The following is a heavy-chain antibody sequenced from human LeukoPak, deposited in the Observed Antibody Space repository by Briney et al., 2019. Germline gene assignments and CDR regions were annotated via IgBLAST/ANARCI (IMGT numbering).Heavy chain of an antibody. J-gene: IGHJ6*02. CDR3: ASLYSSGWSYYYGMDV. Sequence: PGGSLRLSCAASGFTFSRYGMHWVRQAPGEGLGWVSAISGSGGSTYYADSVKGRFTISRDNSKNTLYLQMNSLRAEDTAVYYCASLYSSGWSYYYGMDVWGQGTTVTVSS. V-gene: IGHV3-23*01. CDR2: ISGSGGST. CDR1: GFTFSRYG. D-gene: IGHD6-19*01.